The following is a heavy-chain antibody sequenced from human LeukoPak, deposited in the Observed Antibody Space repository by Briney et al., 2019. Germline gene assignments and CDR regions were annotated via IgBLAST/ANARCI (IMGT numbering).Heavy chain of an antibody. CDR1: GFTFSDYY. D-gene: IGHD3-16*02. V-gene: IGHV3-11*01. Sequence: GGSLRLSCAASGFTFSDYYMTWIRQAPGKGLEWVSYLSGSGRTIYYADSVKGRLTISRDNANNSLYLQPNSLTAEDTAVYYCARQAWWEFSYGMDVWGQGTTVTVSS. CDR3: ARQAWWEFSYGMDV. CDR2: LSGSGRTI. J-gene: IGHJ6*02.